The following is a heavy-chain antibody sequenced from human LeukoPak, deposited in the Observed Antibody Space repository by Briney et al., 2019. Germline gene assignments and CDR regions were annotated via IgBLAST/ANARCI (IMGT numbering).Heavy chain of an antibody. CDR3: ASVGKVGATYNWFDP. V-gene: IGHV1-69*05. CDR2: IIPILGTA. D-gene: IGHD1-26*01. CDR1: GGTFSSYA. J-gene: IGHJ5*02. Sequence: SVKVSCKASGGTFSSYAISWVRQAPGQGLEWMGGIIPILGTANYAQKFQGRVTITTDESTSTAYMELSSLRSEDTAVYYCASVGKVGATYNWFDPWGQGTLVTVSS.